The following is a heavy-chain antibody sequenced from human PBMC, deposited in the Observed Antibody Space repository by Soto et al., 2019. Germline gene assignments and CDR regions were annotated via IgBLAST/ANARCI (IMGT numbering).Heavy chain of an antibody. J-gene: IGHJ5*02. Sequence: ASVKVSCKASGGTFSSYAISWVRQAPGQGLEWMGGIIPIFGTANYAQKFQGRVTITADESTSTAYMELSSLRSEDTAVYYCARDLSGWVDPWGQRTLVTVSS. CDR3: ARDLSGWVDP. V-gene: IGHV1-69*13. D-gene: IGHD1-26*01. CDR2: IIPIFGTA. CDR1: GGTFSSYA.